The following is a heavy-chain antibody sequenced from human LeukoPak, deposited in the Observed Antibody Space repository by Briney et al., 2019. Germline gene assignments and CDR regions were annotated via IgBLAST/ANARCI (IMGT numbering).Heavy chain of an antibody. J-gene: IGHJ4*02. CDR1: GGSISSNFHY. CDR2: IYYSGST. Sequence: SETLSLTCTVAGGSISSNFHYWDWIRQPPGKGLEWIGYIYYSGSTKYNPSLKSRVTISIDTSKNQFSLKLSSVTAADTAVYYCARGLRTVIWGQGVLVTVSS. D-gene: IGHD1-14*01. V-gene: IGHV4-61*05. CDR3: ARGLRTVI.